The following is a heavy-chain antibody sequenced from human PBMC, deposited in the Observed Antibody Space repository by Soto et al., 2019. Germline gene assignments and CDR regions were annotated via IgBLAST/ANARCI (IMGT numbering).Heavy chain of an antibody. CDR3: XXXXXXXXNDY. V-gene: IGHV3-23*01. Sequence: EVQLLESGGGLVQPGGSLRLSCAASGFTFSSYAMSWVRQAPGKGLEWISAVSGSGGSTYYAESVKGRFTISRDNSXXXXXXXXXXXXXXXXXXXXXXXXXXXXXNDYWGQGTLVTVSS. CDR2: VSGSGGST. CDR1: GFTFSSYA. J-gene: IGHJ4*02.